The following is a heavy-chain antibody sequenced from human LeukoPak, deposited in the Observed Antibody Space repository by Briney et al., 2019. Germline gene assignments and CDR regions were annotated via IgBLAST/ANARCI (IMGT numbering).Heavy chain of an antibody. D-gene: IGHD6-19*01. Sequence: SETLSLTCTVSGGSTSSYYWSWIRQPPGKGLEWIGYIYYSGSTNYNPSLKSRVTISLDTSRNQFSLKLSSVTAADTAVYYCAKLRRGAGIFWGQGTLVTVSS. CDR2: IYYSGST. J-gene: IGHJ4*02. V-gene: IGHV4-59*01. CDR3: AKLRRGAGIF. CDR1: GGSTSSYY.